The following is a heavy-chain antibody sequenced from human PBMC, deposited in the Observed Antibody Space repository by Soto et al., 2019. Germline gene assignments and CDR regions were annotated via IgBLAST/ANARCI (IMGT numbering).Heavy chain of an antibody. Sequence: LRLSCAASGFTFSSYAMHWVRQAPGKGLEWVAVISYDGSNKYYADSVKGRFTISRDNSKNTLYLRMNSLRAEDTAVYYCARDSITTYSSHPDWFDPWGQGTLVTVSS. CDR1: GFTFSSYA. J-gene: IGHJ5*02. V-gene: IGHV3-30-3*01. CDR3: ARDSITTYSSHPDWFDP. D-gene: IGHD6-19*01. CDR2: ISYDGSNK.